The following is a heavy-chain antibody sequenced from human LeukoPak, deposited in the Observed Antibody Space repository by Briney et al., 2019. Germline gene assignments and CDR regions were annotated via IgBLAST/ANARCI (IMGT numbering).Heavy chain of an antibody. CDR2: IYYSGST. Sequence: SETLSLTCTVSGGSISSSSYYWGWIRQPPGKGLEWIGYIYYSGSTNYNPSLKSRVTISVDTSKNQFSLKLSSVTAADTAVYYCARVGAIAAAWYSFDYWDQGTLVTVSS. D-gene: IGHD6-13*01. V-gene: IGHV4-61*05. CDR1: GGSISSSSYY. J-gene: IGHJ4*02. CDR3: ARVGAIAAAWYSFDY.